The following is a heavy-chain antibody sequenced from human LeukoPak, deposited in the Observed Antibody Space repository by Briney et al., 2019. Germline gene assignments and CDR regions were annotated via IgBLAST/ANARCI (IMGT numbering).Heavy chain of an antibody. D-gene: IGHD6-13*01. CDR3: ARSIPYGTTWYGRSDY. J-gene: IGHJ4*02. Sequence: GGSLRLSCTASGFPFSSYSMTWVRQAPGKGLEWVANIKPDGTTKFYVDSVKGRFTISRDNALNSLYLQMNSLRAEDTAIYYCARSIPYGTTWYGRSDYWGQGTLVTVSS. V-gene: IGHV3-7*03. CDR1: GFPFSSYS. CDR2: IKPDGTTK.